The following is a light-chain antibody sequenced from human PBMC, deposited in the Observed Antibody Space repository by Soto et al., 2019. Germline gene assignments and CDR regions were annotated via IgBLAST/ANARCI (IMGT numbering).Light chain of an antibody. CDR3: QSYDSSLSGYV. J-gene: IGLJ1*01. V-gene: IGLV1-40*01. CDR2: GSS. CDR1: ISDIGAGYD. Sequence: QAVVTQPPSGSGAPGQRDNISCTGSISDIGAGYDVHWYQQLPGTAPNLLIYGSSYRPSGVPDRFSGSKSGTSASLAITGLQAEDEADYYCQSYDSSLSGYVFGTGTKVTV.